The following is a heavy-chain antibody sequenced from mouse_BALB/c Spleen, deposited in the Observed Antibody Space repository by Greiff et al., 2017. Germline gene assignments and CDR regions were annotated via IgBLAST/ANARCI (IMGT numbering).Heavy chain of an antibody. V-gene: IGHV2-6-7*01. CDR2: IWGDGST. CDR1: GFSLTGYG. D-gene: IGHD1-1*01. CDR3: ARVYYGSSDYWYCDV. Sequence: VKLVESGPGLVAPSQSLSITCTVSGFSLTGYGVTWVRQPPGKGLEWLGMIWGDGSTDYNSALKSRLSISKDNSKSQVFLKMNSLQTDDTARYYCARVYYGSSDYWYCDVWGAGSTGTVAS. J-gene: IGHJ1*01.